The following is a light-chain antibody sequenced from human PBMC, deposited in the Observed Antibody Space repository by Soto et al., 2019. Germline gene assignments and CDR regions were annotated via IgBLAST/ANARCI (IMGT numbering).Light chain of an antibody. J-gene: IGLJ1*01. Sequence: QSALTQPASVSGSPGQSITISCTGASSDVGGYNYVSWYQQHPGKAPKLMIYEVSNRPSGVSNRFSGSKSGNTASLTISGLQDEEQADYYCSSYKSRSLYVFGTGTKVTV. V-gene: IGLV2-14*01. CDR3: SSYKSRSLYV. CDR2: EVS. CDR1: SSDVGGYNY.